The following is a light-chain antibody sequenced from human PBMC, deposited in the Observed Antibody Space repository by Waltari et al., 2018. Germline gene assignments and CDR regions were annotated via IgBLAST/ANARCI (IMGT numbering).Light chain of an antibody. CDR2: KND. J-gene: IGLJ3*02. CDR1: SSNVGNNY. Sequence: QPVLTLPPSASGTPGQVVSFSCSGSSSNVGNNYVYWYQQLPGTAPKLLIYKNDPRPSGGPDRFFGSKSGTPASLVISGLRSEDEGHYTCATWDDSLNSWVFGGGTKLTIL. CDR3: ATWDDSLNSWV. V-gene: IGLV1-47*01.